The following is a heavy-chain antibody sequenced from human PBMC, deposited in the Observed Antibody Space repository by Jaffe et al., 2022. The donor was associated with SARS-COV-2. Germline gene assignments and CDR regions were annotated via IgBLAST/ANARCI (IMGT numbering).Heavy chain of an antibody. J-gene: IGHJ6*02. V-gene: IGHV3-23*01. D-gene: IGHD3-10*01. CDR2: ISGGGGST. CDR1: GFTFSNYA. Sequence: EVQLLESGGGLLQPGGSLRLSCAASGFTFSNYAMSWVRQAPGKGLEWVSLISGGGGSTNYADSVMGRFTISRDNSRNTLYLQMNSLRAEDTAVYYCAKGGYYYGSGRNYGMDVWGQGTTVTVSS. CDR3: AKGGYYYGSGRNYGMDV.